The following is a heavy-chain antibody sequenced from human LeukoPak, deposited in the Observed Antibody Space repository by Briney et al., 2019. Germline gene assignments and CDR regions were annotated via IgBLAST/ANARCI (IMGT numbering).Heavy chain of an antibody. CDR1: GGSNSGHY. Sequence: SETLSLTCTVSGGSNSGHYWGWIRQPPGKGLEWIGSMYHSGSTYYNPSLKSRVTISIDTSKNQFSLKLRSVTAADTAVYFCARNVTMVLPGQGAFDIWGQGTMVTVSS. CDR3: ARNVTMVLPGQGAFDI. J-gene: IGHJ3*02. V-gene: IGHV4-38-2*02. CDR2: MYHSGST. D-gene: IGHD4/OR15-4a*01.